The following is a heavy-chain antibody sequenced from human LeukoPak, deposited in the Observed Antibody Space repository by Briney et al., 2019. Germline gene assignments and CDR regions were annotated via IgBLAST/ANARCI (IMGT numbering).Heavy chain of an antibody. Sequence: SETLSLTCTVSGGSISSGGYYWSWIRQHPGKGLEWIGYIFYSGSTYYNPSLKSRVTISVDTSKNQFSLKLSSVTAADTAVYYCAREGYSSSWERNWFDPWGQGTLVTVSS. CDR3: AREGYSSSWERNWFDP. CDR2: IFYSGST. V-gene: IGHV4-31*03. J-gene: IGHJ5*02. D-gene: IGHD6-13*01. CDR1: GGSISSGGYY.